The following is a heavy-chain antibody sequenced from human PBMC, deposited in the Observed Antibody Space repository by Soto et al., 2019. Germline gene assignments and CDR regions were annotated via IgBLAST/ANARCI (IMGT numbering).Heavy chain of an antibody. CDR1: GYTFTGYY. V-gene: IGHV1-2*04. Sequence: ASVKVSCKASGYTFTGYYMHWVRQAPGQGLEWMGWINPNSGGANYAQKFQGWVTMTRDTSISTAYMELSSLRSEDTAVYYCARSIVVVTALDYWGQGTLVTVSS. CDR3: ARSIVVVTALDY. CDR2: INPNSGGA. D-gene: IGHD2-21*02. J-gene: IGHJ4*02.